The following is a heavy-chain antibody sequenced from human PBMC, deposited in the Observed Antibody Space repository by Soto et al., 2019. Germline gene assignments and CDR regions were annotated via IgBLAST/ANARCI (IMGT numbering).Heavy chain of an antibody. CDR3: ARSDYYYGMDV. J-gene: IGHJ6*02. CDR1: RFIFSSYN. V-gene: IGHV3-21*01. Sequence: EVQLVESGGGQVKPGGSLRLSCAASRFIFSSYNMNWVRQAPGKGLEWLSSISSSSRYIYYADSVKGRFTISRDNAKNLLYLQVNSLRAEDTAVYYCARSDYYYGMDVWGQGTTVTVSS. CDR2: ISSSSRYI.